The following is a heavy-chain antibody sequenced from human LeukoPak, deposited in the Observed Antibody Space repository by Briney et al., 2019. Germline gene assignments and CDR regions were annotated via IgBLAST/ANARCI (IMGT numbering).Heavy chain of an antibody. V-gene: IGHV3-21*01. J-gene: IGHJ5*02. D-gene: IGHD2/OR15-2a*01. Sequence: GGSLRLSCAASGFTFSSYTMNWVRQPPGKGLEWVSTISSSSSYIYYADSVKGRFTISRDNAKNSLYLQMKSLRAEDTAVYYRARGKTSQNIVTRKTYNWFDPWGQGTLVTVSS. CDR2: ISSSSSYI. CDR3: ARGKTSQNIVTRKTYNWFDP. CDR1: GFTFSSYT.